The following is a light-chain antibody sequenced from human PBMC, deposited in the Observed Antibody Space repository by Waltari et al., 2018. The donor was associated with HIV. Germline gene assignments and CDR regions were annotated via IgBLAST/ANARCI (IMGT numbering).Light chain of an antibody. CDR3: HVWDSSTVV. V-gene: IGLV3-9*01. CDR1: NIGSKN. J-gene: IGLJ2*01. Sequence: SYELTQPLSVSVALGQTARITCGGNNIGSKNVHWYQQKPGQAPVLVIYRDSNRPSGIPERFSGANQGNTATLTISRAQAGDEADYYCHVWDSSTVVFGGGTKLTVL. CDR2: RDS.